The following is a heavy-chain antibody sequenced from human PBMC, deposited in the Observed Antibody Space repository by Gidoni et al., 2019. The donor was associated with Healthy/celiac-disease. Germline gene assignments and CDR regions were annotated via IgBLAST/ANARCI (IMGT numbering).Heavy chain of an antibody. CDR3: AKDFYPVGAGAFDI. D-gene: IGHD3-16*01. Sequence: EVQLLESWGDLLQPWGSLRLSCAASGFTFSSYAMSWVRQAPGKGLEWFSAISGSWCSTYYADSVKGRFTISRDNSKNTLYLQMNSLRAEDTAVYYCAKDFYPVGAGAFDIWGQGTMVTVSS. J-gene: IGHJ3*02. CDR2: ISGSWCST. V-gene: IGHV3-23*01. CDR1: GFTFSSYA.